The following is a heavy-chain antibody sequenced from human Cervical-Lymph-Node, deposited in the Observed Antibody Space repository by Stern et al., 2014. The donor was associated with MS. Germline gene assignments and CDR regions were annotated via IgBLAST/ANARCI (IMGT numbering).Heavy chain of an antibody. J-gene: IGHJ2*01. V-gene: IGHV4-59*01. CDR2: IFHSGIT. D-gene: IGHD4-23*01. CDR1: GDAIASYY. CDR3: ARGYGGNSRYFDL. Sequence: VQLVESGPGLVKPSETLSLTCTVYGDAIASYYWSWIRQPPGKGLEWIGYIFHSGITSYNASLQSRVTLSVDPSKDQFSLRLNSVTAADTAVYYCARGYGGNSRYFDLWGRGTQVVVSS.